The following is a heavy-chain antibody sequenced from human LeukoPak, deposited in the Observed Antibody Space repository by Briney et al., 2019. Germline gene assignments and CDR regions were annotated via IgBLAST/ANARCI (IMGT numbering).Heavy chain of an antibody. Sequence: SVTVSCKASGGTFSSYAISWVRQAPGQGLEWMGGIIPIFGTANYAQKFQGRVTITADESTSTAYMELSSLRSEDTAVYYCAVVGGSSWYVKFDYWGQGTLVTVSS. CDR3: AVVGGSSWYVKFDY. V-gene: IGHV1-69*13. D-gene: IGHD6-13*01. CDR1: GGTFSSYA. CDR2: IIPIFGTA. J-gene: IGHJ4*02.